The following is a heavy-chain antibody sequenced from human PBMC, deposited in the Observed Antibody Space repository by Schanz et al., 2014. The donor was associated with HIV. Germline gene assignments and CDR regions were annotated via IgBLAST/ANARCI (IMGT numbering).Heavy chain of an antibody. CDR1: GFTFISYG. CDR2: INTYYDKT. D-gene: IGHD1-20*01. CDR3: AREGDGASVTGTSDY. J-gene: IGHJ4*02. V-gene: IGHV1-18*01. Sequence: QVQLVQSGAEVKKPGASVKVSCKASGFTFISYGISWVRQAPGQGLEWMGRINTYYDKTKYAEKFQDRVTMTADTSTSTAYMELRSLRSDDTAMYYCAREGDGASVTGTSDYWGQGTLVTVSS.